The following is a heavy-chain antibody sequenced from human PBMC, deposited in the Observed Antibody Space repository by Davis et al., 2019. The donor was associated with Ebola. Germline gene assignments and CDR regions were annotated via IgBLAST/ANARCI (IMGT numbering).Heavy chain of an antibody. D-gene: IGHD6-19*01. CDR3: ARLGKQWLVGGWFDP. CDR2: IYPGDSDT. Sequence: PGGSLRLSCKGSGYSFTSYWIGWVRQMPGKGLEWMGIIYPGDSDTRYSPSFQGQVTISADKSISTAYLQWSSLKASDTAMYYCARLGKQWLVGGWFDPWGQGTLVTVSS. V-gene: IGHV5-51*01. J-gene: IGHJ5*02. CDR1: GYSFTSYW.